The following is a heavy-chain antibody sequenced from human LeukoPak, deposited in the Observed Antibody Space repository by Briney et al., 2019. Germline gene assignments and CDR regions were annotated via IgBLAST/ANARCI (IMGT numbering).Heavy chain of an antibody. Sequence: SETLSLTCTVSGGSISSYYWSWIRQPAGKGLEWIGRIYTSGSTNYNPSLKSRVTMSVDTSKNQFSLKLSSVTAADTAVYYCARGRYYYDSSGYYDIDFDYWGQGTLVTVSS. CDR3: ARGRYYYDSSGYYDIDFDY. V-gene: IGHV4-4*07. CDR2: IYTSGST. D-gene: IGHD3-22*01. J-gene: IGHJ4*02. CDR1: GGSISSYY.